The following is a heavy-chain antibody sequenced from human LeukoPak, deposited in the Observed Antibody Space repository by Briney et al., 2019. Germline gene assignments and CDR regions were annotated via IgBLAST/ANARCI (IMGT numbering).Heavy chain of an antibody. D-gene: IGHD2-2*01. J-gene: IGHJ4*02. CDR1: GIIFRTYA. Sequence: GGSLRLSCAASGIIFRTYAMHWVRQAPGKGLEWVAVILYDGSNKYYADSVKGRVTISRDNSKNTLYLQMNSLRAEDTAVYYCAKGLQYCSSTSCSYSSSWDYFDYWGQGTLVTVSS. CDR3: AKGLQYCSSTSCSYSSSWDYFDY. V-gene: IGHV3-30*04. CDR2: ILYDGSNK.